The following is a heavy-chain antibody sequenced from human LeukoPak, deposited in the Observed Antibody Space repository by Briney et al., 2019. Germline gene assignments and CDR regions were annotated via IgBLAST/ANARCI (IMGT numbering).Heavy chain of an antibody. CDR3: AREGGIAAAGTSYFDY. J-gene: IGHJ4*02. D-gene: IGHD6-13*01. Sequence: SETLSLTCAVSGGSISSGGYSWSWIRQPPGKGLEWIGYIYHSGSTYYNPSLKSRVTISVDRSKNQFSLKLSSVTAADTAVYYCAREGGIAAAGTSYFDYWGQGTLVTVSS. CDR2: IYHSGST. CDR1: GGSISSGGYS. V-gene: IGHV4-30-2*01.